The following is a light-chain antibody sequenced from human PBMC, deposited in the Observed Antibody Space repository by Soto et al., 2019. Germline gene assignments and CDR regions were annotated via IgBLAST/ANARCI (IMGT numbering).Light chain of an antibody. CDR1: SSDVERYDY. Sequence: QSALTRPASVSGSPGQSITISCTGTSSDVERYDYVSWYQHHPGKAPKLMIFEVTNRPSGVSRRFSGSKSGSTASLSISGLQAEDEADYFCSSYRDSNTLVFGGGTKLTVL. J-gene: IGLJ3*02. V-gene: IGLV2-14*01. CDR3: SSYRDSNTLV. CDR2: EVT.